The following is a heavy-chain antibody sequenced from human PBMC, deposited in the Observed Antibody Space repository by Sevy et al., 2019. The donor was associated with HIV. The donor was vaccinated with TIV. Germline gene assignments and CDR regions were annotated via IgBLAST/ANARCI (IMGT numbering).Heavy chain of an antibody. CDR1: GFTFNSYW. J-gene: IGHJ4*02. Sequence: GGSLRLSCAASGFTFNSYWMHWVREAPGKGLVWVSRIKSDGTATTYADSVKGRFTVSRDNAKNTLYLQMNSLRAEDTAVYYCARPSYFYGSGREWYFDYWGQGTVVTASS. V-gene: IGHV3-74*01. CDR2: IKSDGTAT. CDR3: ARPSYFYGSGREWYFDY. D-gene: IGHD3-10*01.